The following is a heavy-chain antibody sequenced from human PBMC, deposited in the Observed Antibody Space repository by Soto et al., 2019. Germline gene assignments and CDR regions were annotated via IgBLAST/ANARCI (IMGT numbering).Heavy chain of an antibody. CDR1: GFIFSNFG. J-gene: IGHJ4*02. D-gene: IGHD6-6*01. V-gene: IGHV3-33*06. CDR3: AKGLRSVLDY. Sequence: GGSLRLSCVASGFIFSNFGMHWVRQAPGKGLEWVAVISSDEKIKQYADSVRGRFAISRDNSKNTLYLQMTSLRAEDTAIYYCAKGLRSVLDYWGQGTLVTVSS. CDR2: ISSDEKIK.